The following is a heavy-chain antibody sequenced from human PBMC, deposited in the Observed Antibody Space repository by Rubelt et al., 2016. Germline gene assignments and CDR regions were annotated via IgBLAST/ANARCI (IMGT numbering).Heavy chain of an antibody. J-gene: IGHJ4*02. D-gene: IGHD3-16*01. Sequence: VGSLRLSCAASGFSFNTYAMSWVRQAPGKGLEWVSAISGSAGMTYYSDSVKGRFTISRDNSKNTLYLQMNSLRADDTAVYYCATGHGGHWGQGTLVTVSS. V-gene: IGHV3-23*01. CDR2: ISGSAGMT. CDR3: ATGHGGH. CDR1: GFSFNTYA.